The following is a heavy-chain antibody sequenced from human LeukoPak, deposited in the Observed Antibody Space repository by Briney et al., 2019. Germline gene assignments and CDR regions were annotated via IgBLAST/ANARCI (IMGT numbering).Heavy chain of an antibody. Sequence: GGSLRLSCAASGFTFSSYWMHWVRQAPGKGLVWVSRITNDGSSTSHADSVKGRFTISRDNAKNTLYLQMNSLRAEDTAVYYCAREGDYGDSFDYWGQGTLVTVSS. CDR3: AREGDYGDSFDY. D-gene: IGHD4-17*01. CDR1: GFTFSSYW. CDR2: ITNDGSST. J-gene: IGHJ4*02. V-gene: IGHV3-74*01.